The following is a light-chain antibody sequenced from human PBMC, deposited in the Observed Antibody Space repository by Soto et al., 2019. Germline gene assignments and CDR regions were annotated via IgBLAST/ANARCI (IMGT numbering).Light chain of an antibody. CDR2: ESS. V-gene: IGLV2-23*01. CDR3: CSYAGSSTVV. Sequence: QSALTQPASVSGSPGQSITISCTGTSSDVGSYNLVSWYQQHPGKAPKLMIYESSKRPSGVSNRFSGSKSGNTASLTISGLQAEDEADYYCCSYAGSSTVVFGGGTKLTV. CDR1: SSDVGSYNL. J-gene: IGLJ2*01.